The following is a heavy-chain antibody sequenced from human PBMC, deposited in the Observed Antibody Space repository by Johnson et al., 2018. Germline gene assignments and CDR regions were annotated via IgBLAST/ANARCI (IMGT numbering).Heavy chain of an antibody. V-gene: IGHV1-8*01. CDR2: MNPNSGNT. D-gene: IGHD3-16*01. Sequence: QVQLVQSGAEVTQPGASVKVSCKASGYTFTTYDISWVCQATVQGLEWMGWMNPNSGNTVYAQKFQGRVTMTRNTSIRTAYMELSSLRSEATAVYYRARGVSYIWVSPQGVFDAWGRGTLVTVSS. CDR3: ARGVSYIWVSPQGVFDA. J-gene: IGHJ3*01. CDR1: GYTFTTYD.